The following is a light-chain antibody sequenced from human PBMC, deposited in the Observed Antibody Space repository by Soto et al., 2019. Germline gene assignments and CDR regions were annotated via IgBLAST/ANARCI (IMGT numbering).Light chain of an antibody. CDR2: DTS. CDR1: QSVSSY. Sequence: EIVLAYSSGTLSFSPVERGTLSCRASQSVSSYLAWYQQKPGQAPRLLIYDTSIRASGIPARFSGSGSGTDFTLTISSLDPQDFAVYYCQQRSNRPLTFGQGTRLEI. J-gene: IGKJ5*01. V-gene: IGKV3-11*01. CDR3: QQRSNRPLT.